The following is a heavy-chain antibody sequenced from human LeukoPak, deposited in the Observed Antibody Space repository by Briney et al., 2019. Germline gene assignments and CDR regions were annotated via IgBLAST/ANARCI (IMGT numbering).Heavy chain of an antibody. CDR1: GFTFSSYA. V-gene: IGHV3-30*04. Sequence: GGSLRLSCAASGFTFSSYAMHWVRQAPGKGLEWVAVISYDGSNKYYADSVKGRFTISRDNSKNTLYLQMNSLRAEDTAVYYCARDVAAAGTRALYYFDYWGQGTLVTVSS. J-gene: IGHJ4*02. CDR3: ARDVAAAGTRALYYFDY. D-gene: IGHD6-13*01. CDR2: ISYDGSNK.